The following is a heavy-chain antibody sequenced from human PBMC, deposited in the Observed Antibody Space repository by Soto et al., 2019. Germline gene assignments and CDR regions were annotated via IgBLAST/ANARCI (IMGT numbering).Heavy chain of an antibody. CDR3: ARDCLPPRSGYSFLSLRRHNWFDP. CDR1: GGSFSGYY. V-gene: IGHV4-34*01. D-gene: IGHD3-22*01. CDR2: INHSGST. J-gene: IGHJ5*02. Sequence: SETLSLTCALYGGSFSGYYWSWIRQPPGKGLEWIGEINHSGSTNYNPSLKSRVTISVDTSKNQFSLKLSSVTAADTAVYYCARDCLPPRSGYSFLSLRRHNWFDPWGQGTLVTVSS.